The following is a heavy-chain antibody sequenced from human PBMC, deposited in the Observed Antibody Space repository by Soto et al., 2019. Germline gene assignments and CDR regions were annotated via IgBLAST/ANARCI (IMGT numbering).Heavy chain of an antibody. CDR3: ARSSSWVELWAFDL. D-gene: IGHD6-6*01. V-gene: IGHV4-31*03. J-gene: IGHJ3*01. Sequence: QVQLQESGPGLVKPSQTLSLTCTVSGGSISSGGYYWSWIRQHPGKGLEWIGYIYYSGSTYYNPSLKSRVTISVDTSKNQFSLKLSSVTAADTAVYYCARSSSWVELWAFDLWGQGTMVTVSS. CDR2: IYYSGST. CDR1: GGSISSGGYY.